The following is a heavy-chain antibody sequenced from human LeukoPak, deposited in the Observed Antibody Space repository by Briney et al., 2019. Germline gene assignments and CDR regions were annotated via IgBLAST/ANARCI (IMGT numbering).Heavy chain of an antibody. CDR3: TARGGYTPYYFDY. D-gene: IGHD3-16*02. J-gene: IGHJ4*02. CDR1: GFTFSGSA. Sequence: PGGSLRLSCAASGFTFSGSAMHWVRQASGKGLEWAGRIRSKANSYATAYAASVKGRFTISTDDSKNTTYLQMNSLKTEDTAVYYCTARGGYTPYYFDYWGQGTLVTVSS. CDR2: IRSKANSYAT. V-gene: IGHV3-73*01.